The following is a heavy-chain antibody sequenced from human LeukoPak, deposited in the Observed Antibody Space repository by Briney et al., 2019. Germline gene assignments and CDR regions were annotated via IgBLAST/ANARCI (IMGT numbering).Heavy chain of an antibody. CDR1: GFTFSSYS. D-gene: IGHD4-11*01. CDR2: ISYDGSNN. CDR3: AKVGLTVTTILDYFDY. V-gene: IGHV3-30*18. Sequence: HPGGSLRLSCAASGFTFSSYSMNWVRQAPGKGLEWVAVISYDGSNNYYADSVKGRFTISRDNSKNTLFLQMNSLRAEDTAVYYCAKVGLTVTTILDYFDYWGQGTLVTVSS. J-gene: IGHJ4*02.